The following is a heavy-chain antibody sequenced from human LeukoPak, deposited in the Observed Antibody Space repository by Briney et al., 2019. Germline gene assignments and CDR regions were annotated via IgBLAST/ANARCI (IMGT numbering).Heavy chain of an antibody. D-gene: IGHD2-2*02. CDR1: GGSISSSSYY. CDR2: IYYSGST. J-gene: IGHJ5*02. V-gene: IGHV4-39*07. Sequence: SETLSLTCTVSGGSISSSSYYWGWIRQPPGKGLEWIGSIYYSGSTYYNPSLKSRVTISVDTSKNQFSLKLSSVTAADTAVYYCARDYSVYCSSTSYYTGTQNWFDPWGQGTLVTVSS. CDR3: ARDYSVYCSSTSYYTGTQNWFDP.